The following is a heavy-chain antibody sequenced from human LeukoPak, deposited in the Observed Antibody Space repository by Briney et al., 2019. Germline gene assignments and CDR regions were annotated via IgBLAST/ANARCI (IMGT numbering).Heavy chain of an antibody. D-gene: IGHD3-16*01. CDR3: ARRRGGSPRRNWFDP. CDR1: GYTFTGYY. CDR2: INPNSGNT. V-gene: IGHV1-8*02. J-gene: IGHJ5*02. Sequence: ASVKVSCKASGYTFTGYYMHWVRQAPGQGLEWMGWINPNSGNTGYAQKFQGRATMTRNTSISTAYMELSSLRSEDTAVYYCARRRGGSPRRNWFDPWGQGTLVTVSS.